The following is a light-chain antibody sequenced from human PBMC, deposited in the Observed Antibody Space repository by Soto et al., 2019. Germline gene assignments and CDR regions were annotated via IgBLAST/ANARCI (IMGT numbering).Light chain of an antibody. Sequence: QSVLTQPPSVSGAPGQRVTISCTGSSSNIGAGYDVHWYQQLPGTAPKLLIYGNSNRPSGVPDRFSGSKSGTSASLAITGLQAEDGADYYCQSYDSSLSWVFGGGTKLTVL. CDR2: GNS. J-gene: IGLJ3*02. CDR1: SSNIGAGYD. V-gene: IGLV1-40*01. CDR3: QSYDSSLSWV.